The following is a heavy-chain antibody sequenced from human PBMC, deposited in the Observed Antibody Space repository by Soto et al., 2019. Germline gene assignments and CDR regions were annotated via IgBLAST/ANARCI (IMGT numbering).Heavy chain of an antibody. V-gene: IGHV5-10-1*01. CDR2: IDPSDSYT. CDR3: ARLRSGAAGLGYYYYYGMDV. Sequence: PGESLKISCKGSGYSFTSYWISWVRQMPGKGLEWMGRIDPSDSYTNYSPSFQGHVTISADKSISTAYLQWSSLKASDTAMYYCARLRSGAAGLGYYYYYGMDVWGQGTTVTVSS. D-gene: IGHD3-16*01. CDR1: GYSFTSYW. J-gene: IGHJ6*02.